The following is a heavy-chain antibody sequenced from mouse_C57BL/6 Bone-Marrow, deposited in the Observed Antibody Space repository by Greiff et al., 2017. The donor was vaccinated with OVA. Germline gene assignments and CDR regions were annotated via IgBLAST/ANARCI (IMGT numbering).Heavy chain of an antibody. CDR3: ARTGKGAWFAY. CDR1: GFSLTSYG. D-gene: IGHD4-1*01. CDR2: IWSGGST. Sequence: QVQLKESGPGLVQPSQSLSITCTVSGFSLTSYGVHWVRQSPGKGLEWLGVIWSGGSTDYNAAFISRLSISKDNSKSQVFFKMNSLQADDTAIYYCARTGKGAWFAYWGQGTLVTVSA. V-gene: IGHV2-2*01. J-gene: IGHJ3*01.